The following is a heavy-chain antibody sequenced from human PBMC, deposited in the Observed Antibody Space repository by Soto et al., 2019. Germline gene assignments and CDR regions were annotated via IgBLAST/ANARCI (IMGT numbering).Heavy chain of an antibody. CDR1: GGSISSYY. CDR3: AREAYYDFWSGYYSGLSP. CDR2: IYYSGST. Sequence: SETLSLTCTVSGGSISSYYWSWIRQPPGKGLEWIGYIYYSGSTNYNPSLKSRVTISVDTSKNQFSLKLSSVTAADTAVYYCAREAYYDFWSGYYSGLSPWGQGTLVTVSS. V-gene: IGHV4-59*01. J-gene: IGHJ5*02. D-gene: IGHD3-3*01.